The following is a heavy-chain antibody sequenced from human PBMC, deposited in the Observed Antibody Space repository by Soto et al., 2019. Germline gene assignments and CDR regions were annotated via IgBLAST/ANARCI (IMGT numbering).Heavy chain of an antibody. D-gene: IGHD2-2*01. CDR2: ISWNSGSI. CDR1: GFTFDDYA. CDR3: AKDICVDYNYCMDV. Sequence: GGSLRLSCAASGFTFDDYAMHWVRQAPGKGLEWVSGISWNSGSIGYADSVKGRFTISRDNAKNSLYLQMNSLRAEDTALYYCAKDICVDYNYCMDVWGQGTTVTVSS. J-gene: IGHJ6*02. V-gene: IGHV3-9*01.